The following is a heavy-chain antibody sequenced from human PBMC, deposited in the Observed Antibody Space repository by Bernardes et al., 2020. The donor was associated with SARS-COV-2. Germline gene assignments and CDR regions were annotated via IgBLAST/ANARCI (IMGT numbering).Heavy chain of an antibody. CDR2: INDSGST. J-gene: IGHJ2*01. D-gene: IGHD2-15*01. V-gene: IGHV4-34*01. CDR3: ARGSAAVVSHFMLLFANWYFDL. Sequence: LSLTCSVYSGCFSGYYWSWIRQTPGKGLEWIGEINDSGSTKYNPALKSRVTISVDPSKNQFSLKLNSVTAADTAVYYCARGSAAVVSHFMLLFANWYFDLWGRGTLVTVSS. CDR1: SGCFSGYY.